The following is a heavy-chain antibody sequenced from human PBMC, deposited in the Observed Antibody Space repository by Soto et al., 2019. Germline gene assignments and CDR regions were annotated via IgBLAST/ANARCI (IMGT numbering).Heavy chain of an antibody. Sequence: PGGSLRLSCAASGFTFSSYSMNWVRQAPGKGLEWVSYISSSSTIYYADSVKGRFTISRDNAKNSLYLQMNRLRAENTAVYYCARDLEPTIRYYYYYMDVWCKGTTVT. D-gene: IGHD3-10*01. J-gene: IGHJ6*03. CDR2: ISSSSTI. CDR1: GFTFSSYS. V-gene: IGHV3-48*01. CDR3: ARDLEPTIRYYYYYMDV.